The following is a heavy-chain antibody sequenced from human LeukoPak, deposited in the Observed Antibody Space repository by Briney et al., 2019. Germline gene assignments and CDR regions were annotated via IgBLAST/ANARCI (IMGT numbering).Heavy chain of an antibody. V-gene: IGHV3-30*02. CDR2: IRYDGSNK. D-gene: IGHD2-15*01. Sequence: PGGSLRLSCAASGFTFSSYGMHWVRQAPGKGLEWVAFIRYDGSNKYYADSVKGRFTISRDNSKNTLYLQMNSLRAEDTAVYYCARDWGYCSGGSCYGFDYWGQGTLVTVSS. CDR1: GFTFSSYG. CDR3: ARDWGYCSGGSCYGFDY. J-gene: IGHJ4*02.